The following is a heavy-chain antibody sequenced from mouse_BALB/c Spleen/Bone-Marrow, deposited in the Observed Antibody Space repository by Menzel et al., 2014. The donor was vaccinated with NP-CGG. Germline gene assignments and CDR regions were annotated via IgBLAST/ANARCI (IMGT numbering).Heavy chain of an antibody. D-gene: IGHD2-4*01. CDR1: GFTFSSYG. CDR3: ARDYDYDY. J-gene: IGHJ2*01. Sequence: EVQLVESGGGLVKPGGSLKLSCAASGFTFSSYGMSWVRQTPDKRLELVASINSNGGSTYYPDSVKGRFTISRDNAKNTLYLQMSSLKSEDTAMYYCARDYDYDYWGQGTTLTVSS. V-gene: IGHV5-6-3*01. CDR2: INSNGGST.